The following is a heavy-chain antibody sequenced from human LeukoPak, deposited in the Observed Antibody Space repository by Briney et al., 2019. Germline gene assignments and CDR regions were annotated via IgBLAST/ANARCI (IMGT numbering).Heavy chain of an antibody. CDR2: IKSDGSST. D-gene: IGHD1-26*01. J-gene: IGHJ4*02. V-gene: IGHV3-74*01. CDR1: GFTFSSYW. Sequence: GGSLRLSCAASGFTFSSYWMHWVRQAPGKGLVWVSRIKSDGSSTYYADSVKGRFTISRDNSKNMLYLQMNSLRVEDTALYYCTREAGATDSWGQGTLVTVSS. CDR3: TREAGATDS.